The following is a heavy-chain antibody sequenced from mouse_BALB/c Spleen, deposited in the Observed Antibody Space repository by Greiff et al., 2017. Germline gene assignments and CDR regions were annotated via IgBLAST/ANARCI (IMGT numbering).Heavy chain of an antibody. D-gene: IGHD1-1*01. Sequence: VQLQQSGPELVKPGASVKMSCKASGYTFTSYVMHWVKQRPGQGLEWIGYINPYNDGTKYNEKFKGKATLTSDKSSSTAYMELSSLTSEDSAVYYCARERYGSTYWYFDVWGAGTTVTVSS. J-gene: IGHJ1*01. CDR1: GYTFTSYV. CDR2: INPYNDGT. V-gene: IGHV1-14*01. CDR3: ARERYGSTYWYFDV.